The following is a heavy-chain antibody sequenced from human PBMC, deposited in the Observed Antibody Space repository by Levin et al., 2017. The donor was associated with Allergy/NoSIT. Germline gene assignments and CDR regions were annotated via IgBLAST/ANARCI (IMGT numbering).Heavy chain of an antibody. CDR2: IYHSGST. CDR1: GGSISSYY. CDR3: ARRTTNDVWSGYPTRAFDI. J-gene: IGHJ3*02. D-gene: IGHD3-3*01. Sequence: SQTLSLTCTVSGGSISSYYWSWIRQPPGKGLEWIGYIYHSGSTNYNPSLKSRVTISVDTSKNQFSLKLSSVTAADTAVYYCARRTTNDVWSGYPTRAFDIWGQGTMVTVSS. V-gene: IGHV4-59*08.